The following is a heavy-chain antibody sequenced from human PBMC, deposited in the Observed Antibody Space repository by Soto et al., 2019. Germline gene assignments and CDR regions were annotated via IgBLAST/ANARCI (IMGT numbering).Heavy chain of an antibody. V-gene: IGHV3-66*01. D-gene: IGHD4-4*01. J-gene: IGHJ4*02. CDR3: AKSMSDYTIDY. CDR2: IFSGGST. CDR1: GFTVSNNY. Sequence: GGSLSLSCAASGFTVSNNYMSWVRQAPGKGLEWVSVIFSGGSTNYVDSVKGRFTISRDNSKNTLYLQMNSLRAEDTAVYYCAKSMSDYTIDYWGQGTLVTVSS.